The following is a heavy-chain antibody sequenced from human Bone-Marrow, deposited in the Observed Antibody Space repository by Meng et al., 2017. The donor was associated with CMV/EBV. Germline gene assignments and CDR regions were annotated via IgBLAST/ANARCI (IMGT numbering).Heavy chain of an antibody. Sequence: QITLKESGPTLVKPTQTLTLTCTFSGFSLSTSGVGVGWTPQPPGKAPEWLALIYCNEDKRYSPSLKSRLTITKDNSQNQVVLTMTNTDPAATATYSCAHSGMVYAPFDNWGQGTLVTVSS. V-gene: IGHV2-5*01. D-gene: IGHD2-8*01. CDR2: IYCNEDK. CDR1: GFSLSTSGVG. CDR3: AHSGMVYAPFDN. J-gene: IGHJ4*02.